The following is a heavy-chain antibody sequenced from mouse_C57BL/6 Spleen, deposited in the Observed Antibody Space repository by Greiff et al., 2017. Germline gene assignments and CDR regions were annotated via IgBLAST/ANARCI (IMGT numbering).Heavy chain of an antibody. J-gene: IGHJ3*01. CDR2: IYPSDSET. CDR1: GYTFTSYW. CDR3: AREGGAWFAY. V-gene: IGHV1-61*01. Sequence: VQLQQSGAELVRPGSSVKLSCKASGYTFTSYWMDWVKQRPGQGLEWIGNIYPSDSETHYNQKFKDKATLTVDKSSSTAYMQLSSLTSEDSAVYYCAREGGAWFAYWGQGTLVTVSA.